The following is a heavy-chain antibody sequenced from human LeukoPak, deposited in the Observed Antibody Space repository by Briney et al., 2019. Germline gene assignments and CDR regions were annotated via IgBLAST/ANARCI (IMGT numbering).Heavy chain of an antibody. Sequence: ASVKVSCKASGYTFTSYGISWVRQAPGQGLEWMGWISAYNGNTNYAQKLQGRVTMTTDTSTSTAYMKLRSLRSDDTAVYYCARAPAYRSYGDYGYWGQGTLVTVSS. V-gene: IGHV1-18*01. D-gene: IGHD4-17*01. J-gene: IGHJ4*02. CDR3: ARAPAYRSYGDYGY. CDR1: GYTFTSYG. CDR2: ISAYNGNT.